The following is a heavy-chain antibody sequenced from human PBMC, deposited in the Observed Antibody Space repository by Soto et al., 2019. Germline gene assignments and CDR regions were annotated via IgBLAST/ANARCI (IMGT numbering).Heavy chain of an antibody. Sequence: EVQLEESGGGLVQPGGSLRLSCVASGFTFSNSWMHWVRQTPGKGLVWVSRINSDASVINYADSVRGRFTISRDNAKNTLYLQMNSLRAEDTAVYYCGRYNATSGTGDYWGQGTLVTVSS. CDR3: GRYNATSGTGDY. CDR1: GFTFSNSW. CDR2: INSDASVI. V-gene: IGHV3-74*01. J-gene: IGHJ4*02. D-gene: IGHD1-26*01.